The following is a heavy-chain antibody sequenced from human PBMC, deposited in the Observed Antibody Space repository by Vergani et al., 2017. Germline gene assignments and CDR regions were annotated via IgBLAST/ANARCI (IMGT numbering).Heavy chain of an antibody. Sequence: QVQLQESGPGLVKPSEPLSLTCTVSGGSVSSGTYYWSWIRQPPGKGLEWIGYIYYSGSTNYNPSLKSRVTISVDTSKNQVSLKVSSVTAADTAVYYCARDRGVASGYFDYWGQGTLVTVSS. J-gene: IGHJ4*02. V-gene: IGHV4-61*01. CDR1: GGSVSSGTYY. CDR3: ARDRGVASGYFDY. CDR2: IYYSGST. D-gene: IGHD2-15*01.